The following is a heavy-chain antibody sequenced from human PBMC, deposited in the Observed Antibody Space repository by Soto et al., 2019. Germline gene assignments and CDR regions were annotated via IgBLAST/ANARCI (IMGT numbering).Heavy chain of an antibody. Sequence: EVQLLESGGGLVQPGGSLRLSCAASGFTFSSYAMSWVRQAPGKGLEWVSAISGSGGSTYYADSVKGRFTISRDNSKNTLNLQMNSLGAYMTAVYHCTYTSTPFDYWGQGTLATVSS. CDR1: GFTFSSYA. J-gene: IGHJ4*02. V-gene: IGHV3-23*01. D-gene: IGHD6-13*01. CDR3: TYTSTPFDY. CDR2: ISGSGGST.